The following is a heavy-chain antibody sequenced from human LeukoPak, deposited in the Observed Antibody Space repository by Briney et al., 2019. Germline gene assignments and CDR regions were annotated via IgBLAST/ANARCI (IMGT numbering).Heavy chain of an antibody. D-gene: IGHD3-22*01. CDR2: IYNSGST. Sequence: SETLSLTCAVSGGSISSGSYSWSWIRQPPGKGLEWIGYIYNSGSTYYNPSLKSRVTISVDRSKNQVSLKLSSVTAADTAVYYCARVAYYYDSSGYFDYWGQGTLVTVSS. CDR1: GGSISSGSYS. CDR3: ARVAYYYDSSGYFDY. V-gene: IGHV4-30-2*01. J-gene: IGHJ4*02.